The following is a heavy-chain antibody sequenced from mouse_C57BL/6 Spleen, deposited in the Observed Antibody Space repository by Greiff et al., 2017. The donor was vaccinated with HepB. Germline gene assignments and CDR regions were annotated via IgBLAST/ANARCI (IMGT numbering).Heavy chain of an antibody. CDR3: TRFITTVVNDY. Sequence: VQLQQSGAELVRPGASVTLSCKASGYTFTDYEMHWVKQTPVNGLEWIGAIDPETGGTAYNQKFKGKAILTADKSSSTAYMELRSLTSEDSAVYYCTRFITTVVNDYWGQGTTLTVSS. CDR1: GYTFTDYE. CDR2: IDPETGGT. J-gene: IGHJ2*01. D-gene: IGHD1-1*01. V-gene: IGHV1-15*01.